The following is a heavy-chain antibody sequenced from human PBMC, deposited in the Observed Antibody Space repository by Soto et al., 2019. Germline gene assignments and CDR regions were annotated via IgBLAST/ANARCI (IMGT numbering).Heavy chain of an antibody. D-gene: IGHD4-17*01. V-gene: IGHV1-18*01. J-gene: IGHJ5*02. CDR3: ARYRGPYGDYVCWFDP. CDR2: ISAYNGNT. CDR1: GYTFTSYG. Sequence: ASVKVSCKASGYTFTSYGISWVRQAPGQGLEWMGWISAYNGNTNYAQKLQGRVTMTTDTSTSTAYMELRSLRSDDTAVYYCARYRGPYGDYVCWFDPWGQGTLLTVSS.